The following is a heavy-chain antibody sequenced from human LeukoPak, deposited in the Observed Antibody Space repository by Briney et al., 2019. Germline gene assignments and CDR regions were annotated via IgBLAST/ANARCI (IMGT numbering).Heavy chain of an antibody. Sequence: PSDTLSLTCAVSGGSISSGGYSWSWIRQPPGKGLERNGDIYYSGSTNYNPSLKSQVTISVDTSKNQFSLKLSSVTAADTAVYYCARALTRQLGDAFDIWGQGTMVTVSS. CDR2: IYYSGST. CDR1: GGSISSGGYS. J-gene: IGHJ3*02. V-gene: IGHV4-30-4*07. CDR3: ARALTRQLGDAFDI. D-gene: IGHD5-18*01.